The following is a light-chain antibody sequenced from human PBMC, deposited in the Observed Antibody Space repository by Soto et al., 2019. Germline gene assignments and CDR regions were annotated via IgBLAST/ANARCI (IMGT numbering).Light chain of an antibody. CDR3: SSYTSNKTLVA. J-gene: IGLJ2*01. V-gene: IGLV2-14*01. CDR1: SSDVGGYNY. Sequence: SALTQPASVSGSPGQSITISCTGTSSDVGGYNYVSWYQQHPGKAPKLIIYDVSNRPSGVSNRFSGSKSGNTASLTISGLQAEDEADYYCSSYTSNKTLVAFGGGTKVTVL. CDR2: DVS.